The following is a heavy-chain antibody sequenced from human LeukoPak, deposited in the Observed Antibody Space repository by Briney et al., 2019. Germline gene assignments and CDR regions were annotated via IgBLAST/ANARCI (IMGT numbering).Heavy chain of an antibody. Sequence: ASVKVSCKASGYTFTGYYMHWVRQAPGQGLEWMGWINPNSGGTTYAQKFQGRVTMTRDTSISTAYMELSRLRSDDTAVYYCAREGYSYGFDYWGQGTLVTVSS. CDR2: INPNSGGT. CDR1: GYTFTGYY. V-gene: IGHV1-2*02. CDR3: AREGYSYGFDY. J-gene: IGHJ4*02. D-gene: IGHD5-18*01.